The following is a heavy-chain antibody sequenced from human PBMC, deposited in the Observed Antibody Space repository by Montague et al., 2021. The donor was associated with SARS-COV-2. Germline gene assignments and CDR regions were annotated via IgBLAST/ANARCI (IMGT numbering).Heavy chain of an antibody. CDR3: ATNTGQLGVVVFVYDAMDV. CDR1: GFTFSSYA. V-gene: IGHV3-48*03. D-gene: IGHD2-15*01. J-gene: IGHJ6*02. Sequence: SLRLSCAASGFTFSSYAMSWVRQAPGKGLEWVSYISSSGGSIYYADSVKGRFTISRDNAKKSLYLQLNSLRAEDTAVYYCATNTGQLGVVVFVYDAMDVWGQGTMVTVSS. CDR2: ISSSGGSI.